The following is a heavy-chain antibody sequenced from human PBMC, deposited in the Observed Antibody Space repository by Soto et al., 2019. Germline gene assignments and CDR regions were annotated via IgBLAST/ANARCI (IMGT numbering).Heavy chain of an antibody. CDR2: INAGNGNT. V-gene: IGHV1-3*01. CDR1: GYTFTSYA. J-gene: IGHJ5*02. Sequence: ASVKVSCKASGYTFTSYAMHWVRQAPGQRLEWMGWINAGNGNTKYSQKFQGRVTITRDTSASTAYMELSSLRSEDTAVYYCARCPLIRRPWELHSKAWFDPWGQGTLVTVS. D-gene: IGHD1-26*01. CDR3: ARCPLIRRPWELHSKAWFDP.